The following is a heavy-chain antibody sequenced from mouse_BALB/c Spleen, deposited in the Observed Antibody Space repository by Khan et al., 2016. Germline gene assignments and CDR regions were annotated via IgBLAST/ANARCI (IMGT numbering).Heavy chain of an antibody. D-gene: IGHD1-1*01. V-gene: IGHV1-9*01. J-gene: IGHJ2*01. CDR2: IVPGSGTS. CDR1: GYNFSSYW. Sequence: QVQLKQSGAELMKPGASVKISCKATGYNFSSYWIEWVKQRPGHGLEWIGEIVPGSGTSNYNEKFKDKATLTADTSSNTAYMQLSSLTSEDSAVYYCFLNYYGSSYDCWGQGTTLTVSS. CDR3: FLNYYGSSYDC.